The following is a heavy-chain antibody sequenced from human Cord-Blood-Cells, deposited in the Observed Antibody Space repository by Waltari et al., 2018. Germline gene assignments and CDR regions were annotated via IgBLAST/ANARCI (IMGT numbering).Heavy chain of an antibody. CDR3: ASRGVQDVFDL. CDR1: GGSISSSSYY. J-gene: IGHJ2*01. Sequence: QLQLQESGPGLVKPSETLSLTCTVSGGSISSSSYYWGWIRQPPGKWLEWIGSIYYSGDTYSNPSLKSRVTISVDTSKNQFSLKLSSVTAADTAVYYCASRGVQDVFDLWGRGTLVTVSS. CDR2: IYYSGDT. D-gene: IGHD2-15*01. V-gene: IGHV4-39*01.